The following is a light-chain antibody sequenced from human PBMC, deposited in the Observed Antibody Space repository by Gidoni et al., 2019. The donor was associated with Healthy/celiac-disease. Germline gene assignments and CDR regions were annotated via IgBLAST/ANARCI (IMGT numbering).Light chain of an antibody. V-gene: IGLV2-14*01. CDR3: SSYTSSITLWV. CDR2: DVS. Sequence: QSALTQTASVSGSPGQSITISCTGTSSDVGCYDYVSWYQQHPGKAPKLLIYDVSHRPSGVSNRFSGSKSDNPASLTISGLQAEDEADYYCSSYTSSITLWVFGGGTKLTVL. J-gene: IGLJ2*01. CDR1: SSDVGCYDY.